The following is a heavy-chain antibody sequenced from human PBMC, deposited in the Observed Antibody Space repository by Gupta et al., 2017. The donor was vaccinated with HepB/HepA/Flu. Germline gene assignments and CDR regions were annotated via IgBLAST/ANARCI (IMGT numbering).Heavy chain of an antibody. CDR2: IIPIFGRT. Sequence: QVQLVQSGAEVRKPGSSVKVSCKASGDDFNHYVISWVRQAPGQGLEWMGGIIPIFGRTHYAQKFQDRVTIIADKSTSTVYMELRSLTFEDTALYYCAKDETAQLDYWGQGTLVTVSS. CDR1: GDDFNHYV. J-gene: IGHJ4*02. CDR3: AKDETAQLDY. V-gene: IGHV1-69*06.